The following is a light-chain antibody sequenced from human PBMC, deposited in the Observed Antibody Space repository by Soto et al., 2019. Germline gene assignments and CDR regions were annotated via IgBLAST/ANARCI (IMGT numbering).Light chain of an antibody. CDR1: SSDIGTYNF. V-gene: IGLV2-14*03. CDR3: SSYKASESYF. CDR2: DVT. J-gene: IGLJ7*02. Sequence: QSALTQPASVSGSPGQSITISCTGTSSDIGTYNFVSWYQQHPGKAPKLMIYDVTNRPSGVSNRFSGSKSGNTASLTISGLQAEDGADYYCSSYKASESYFFGGGTKLTAL.